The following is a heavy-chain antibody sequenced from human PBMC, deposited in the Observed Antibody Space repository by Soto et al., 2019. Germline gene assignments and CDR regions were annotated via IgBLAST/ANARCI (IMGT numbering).Heavy chain of an antibody. J-gene: IGHJ6*02. CDR1: GGTFSSYA. CDR2: IIPISGTA. Sequence: QVQLVQSGAEVKKPGSSVKVSCKASGGTFSSYAISWVRQVPRQGLEWLGGIIPISGTANYEQKFQGRVTITTDESTSTAYMELSSLRSEDTAVYYCARSQGSSTSLEIYYYYYYGMDVWGQGTTVTVSS. CDR3: ARSQGSSTSLEIYYYYYYGMDV. D-gene: IGHD2-2*01. V-gene: IGHV1-69*01.